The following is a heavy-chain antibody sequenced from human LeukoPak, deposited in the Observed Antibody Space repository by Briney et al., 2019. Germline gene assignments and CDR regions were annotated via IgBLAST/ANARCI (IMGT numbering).Heavy chain of an antibody. CDR2: ISGSGGST. D-gene: IGHD3-10*01. CDR3: AKLRSTLYGSRSYEDWFDP. J-gene: IGHJ5*02. CDR1: GFTFSSYA. V-gene: IGHV3-23*01. Sequence: GGSLRLSCAASGFTFSSYAMSWVRQAPGKGLEWVSAISGSGGSTYYADSVKGRFTISRDNSKNTLYLQMNSLRAEDTAVYYCAKLRSTLYGSRSYEDWFDPWGQGTLVTVSS.